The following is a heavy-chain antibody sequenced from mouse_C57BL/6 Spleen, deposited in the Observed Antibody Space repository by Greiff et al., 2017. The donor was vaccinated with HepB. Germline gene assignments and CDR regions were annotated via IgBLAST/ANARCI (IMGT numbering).Heavy chain of an antibody. J-gene: IGHJ4*01. CDR1: GYSITSGYY. Sequence: ESGPGLVKPSQSLSLTCSVTGYSITSGYYWNWIRQFPGNKLEWMGYISYDGSNNYNPSLKNRISITRDTSKNQFFLKLNSVTTEDTATYYCARDQHSKDYAMDYWGQGTSVTVSS. D-gene: IGHD2-5*01. CDR3: ARDQHSKDYAMDY. CDR2: ISYDGSN. V-gene: IGHV3-6*01.